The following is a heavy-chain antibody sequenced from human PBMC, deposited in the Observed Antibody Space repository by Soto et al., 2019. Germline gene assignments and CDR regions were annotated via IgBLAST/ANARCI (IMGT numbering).Heavy chain of an antibody. V-gene: IGHV3-23*01. CDR1: GFTFSSYA. J-gene: IGHJ4*02. D-gene: IGHD3-10*02. Sequence: EVQLLESGGGLVQPGGSLRLSCAASGFTFSSYAMSWVRQAPGKGLEWVSAISGSGGSTYYADSVKGRFTISRDNSKNTLYLQMNSQRAEDTAVYYCAKTMSSGPDFDYFDYWGQGTLVTVPS. CDR2: ISGSGGST. CDR3: AKTMSSGPDFDYFDY.